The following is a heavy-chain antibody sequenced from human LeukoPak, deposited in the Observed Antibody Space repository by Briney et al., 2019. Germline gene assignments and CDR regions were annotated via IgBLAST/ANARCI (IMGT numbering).Heavy chain of an antibody. Sequence: GASVKVSCKASGGTFSSYAISWVRQAPGQGLEWMGRIIPILGIANYAQKFQGRVTITADKSTSTAYMELSSLRSEDTAVYYCATSYVRGAIGRDDYWGQGTQVIVSS. CDR1: GGTFSSYA. V-gene: IGHV1-69*04. CDR2: IIPILGIA. D-gene: IGHD3-10*01. CDR3: ATSYVRGAIGRDDY. J-gene: IGHJ4*02.